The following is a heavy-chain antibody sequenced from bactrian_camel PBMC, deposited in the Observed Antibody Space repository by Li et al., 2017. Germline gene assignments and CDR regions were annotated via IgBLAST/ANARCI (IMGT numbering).Heavy chain of an antibody. Sequence: HVQLVESGGGSVQAGGSLRLSCVASEDTANIQLMAWFRQAPGKEREGVAAIGNSGWIRYANSVKGRFTISQDNAKNSVYLQMNSLKPEDTAVYYCAAIDVPIATMCSNYTQGTQVTVS. CDR1: EDTANIQL. J-gene: IGHJ4*01. V-gene: IGHV3S53*01. CDR2: IGNSGWI. D-gene: IGHD4*01.